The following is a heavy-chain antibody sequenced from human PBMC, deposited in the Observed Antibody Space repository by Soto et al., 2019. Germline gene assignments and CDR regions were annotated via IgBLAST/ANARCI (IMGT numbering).Heavy chain of an antibody. V-gene: IGHV1-69*04. CDR1: GGTFSSYT. Sequence: SVKVSCKASGGTFSSYTISWVRQAPGQGLEWMGRIIPILGIANYAQKFQGRVTITADKSTSTAYMELSSLRSEDTAVYYCARDRSCSSTSCYDWFDPWGQGTLVTVSS. D-gene: IGHD2-2*01. J-gene: IGHJ5*02. CDR2: IIPILGIA. CDR3: ARDRSCSSTSCYDWFDP.